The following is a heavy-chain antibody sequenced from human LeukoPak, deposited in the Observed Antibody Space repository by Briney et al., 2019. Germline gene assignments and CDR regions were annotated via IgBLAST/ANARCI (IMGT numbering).Heavy chain of an antibody. D-gene: IGHD4-17*01. V-gene: IGHV3-23*01. CDR2: ISGSGGST. CDR3: AKVSYGVLDN. Sequence: PGGSLRLSCAASGFTFSSYAMSWVRQTPRKGLEWVSSISGSGGSTYYADAVKGRFAISRDNSKNTLSLQMNSLRAEDTAIYYCAKVSYGVLDNWGQGTLVTVSS. CDR1: GFTFSSYA. J-gene: IGHJ4*02.